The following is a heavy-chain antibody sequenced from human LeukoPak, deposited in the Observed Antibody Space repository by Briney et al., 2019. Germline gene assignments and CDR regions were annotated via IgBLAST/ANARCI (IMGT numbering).Heavy chain of an antibody. D-gene: IGHD3-22*01. J-gene: IGHJ4*02. CDR2: IRYDGSNK. Sequence: GGSLRLSCVASGFSFSSYGMHWVRQAPGKGLEWVEFIRYDGSNKYYADSVKGRFTISRDNSKNTLYLQMNSLRVEDTALYYCAKYYRENSGASPLDYWGQGTRVTVSS. V-gene: IGHV3-30*02. CDR1: GFSFSSYG. CDR3: AKYYRENSGASPLDY.